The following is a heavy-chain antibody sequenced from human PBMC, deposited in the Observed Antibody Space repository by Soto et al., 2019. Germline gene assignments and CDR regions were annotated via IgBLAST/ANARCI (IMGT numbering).Heavy chain of an antibody. CDR3: ARSLVNGTYEAFDI. D-gene: IGHD6-13*01. CDR2: IYHGDSDT. J-gene: IGHJ3*02. V-gene: IGHV5-51*01. Sequence: PGESLKISCKGSGYNFNRYWIGWVRQMPGKGLGWMGVIYHGDSDTRYSRSLQGKVTISADKSSSAAYLQWSSLQASDTATYYCARSLVNGTYEAFDIWGQGTMVTVSS. CDR1: GYNFNRYW.